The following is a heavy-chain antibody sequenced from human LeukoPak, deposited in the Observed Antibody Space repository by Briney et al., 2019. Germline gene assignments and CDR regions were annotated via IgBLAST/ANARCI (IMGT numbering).Heavy chain of an antibody. Sequence: PGGSLRLSCAASGFTFTDYYMTWIRQAPGKGLEWLSYISGSGSIKYYADSVKGRFTISRDNAKNSVYLQMNSLRAEDTAVYYCARPRYCSSTSCYDDAFDVWGQGIRATVSS. CDR3: ARPRYCSSTSCYDDAFDV. CDR2: ISGSGSIK. CDR1: GFTFTDYY. V-gene: IGHV3-11*04. D-gene: IGHD2-2*01. J-gene: IGHJ3*01.